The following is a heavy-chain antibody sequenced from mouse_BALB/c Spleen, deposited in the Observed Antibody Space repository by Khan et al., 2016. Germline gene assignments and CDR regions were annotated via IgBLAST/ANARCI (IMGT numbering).Heavy chain of an antibody. CDR1: GYTFTSYW. V-gene: IGHV1-9*01. D-gene: IGHD1-1*01. CDR3: ARPYGNSPHDDAMDY. Sequence: QVRLQQSGAELMKPGASVKISCKSTGYTFTSYWIEWVKQRPGHGLEWIGEILPGSGSTNYNENFKGKATFTADTSSNTAYMQLSSLTSEDSAVYYCARPYGNSPHDDAMDYWGQGTSVTVSS. CDR2: ILPGSGST. J-gene: IGHJ4*01.